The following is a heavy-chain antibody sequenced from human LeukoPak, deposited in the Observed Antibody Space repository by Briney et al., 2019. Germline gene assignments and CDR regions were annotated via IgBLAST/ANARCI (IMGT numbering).Heavy chain of an antibody. CDR2: ISGSGGST. CDR3: AKGRDGDYPGWDYYYYMDV. D-gene: IGHD4-17*01. J-gene: IGHJ6*03. CDR1: GFTFSSYA. V-gene: IGHV3-23*01. Sequence: QPGGSLRLSCAASGFTFSSYAMSWVRQAPGKGLEWVSAISGSGGSTYYADSVKGRFTISRDNSKNTLYLQMNSLRAEDTAVYYCAKGRDGDYPGWDYYYYMDVWGKGTTVTVSS.